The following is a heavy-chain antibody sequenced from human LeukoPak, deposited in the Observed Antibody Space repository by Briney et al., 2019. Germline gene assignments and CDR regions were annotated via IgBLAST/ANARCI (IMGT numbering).Heavy chain of an antibody. Sequence: PSQTLSLTCTVSSGSISSGDYYWSWIRQPPGKGLEWIGYISYTGTTYYNPSLKSRVTISEDTSKNLFPLKLNSVTAADTALYYCARLGTAPFDYWGQGTLVTVSS. CDR2: ISYTGTT. J-gene: IGHJ4*02. D-gene: IGHD2-21*02. CDR1: SGSISSGDYY. CDR3: ARLGTAPFDY. V-gene: IGHV4-30-4*08.